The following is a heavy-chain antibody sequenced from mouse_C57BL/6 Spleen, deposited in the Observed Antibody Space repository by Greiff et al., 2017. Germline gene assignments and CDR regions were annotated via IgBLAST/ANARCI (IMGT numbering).Heavy chain of an antibody. J-gene: IGHJ4*01. CDR2: ISSGSSTI. Sequence: EVKVVESGGGLVKPGGSLKLSCAASGFTFSDYGMHWVRQAPEKGLEWVAYISSGSSTIYYADTVKGRFTISRDNAKNTLFLQMTSLRSEDTAMYYCAAYGSSYVEAMDYWGQGTSVTVSS. CDR3: AAYGSSYVEAMDY. CDR1: GFTFSDYG. D-gene: IGHD1-1*01. V-gene: IGHV5-17*01.